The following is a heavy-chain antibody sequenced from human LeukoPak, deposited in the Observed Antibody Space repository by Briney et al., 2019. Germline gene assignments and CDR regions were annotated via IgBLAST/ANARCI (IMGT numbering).Heavy chain of an antibody. V-gene: IGHV1-69*04. J-gene: IGHJ3*02. Sequence: SVTVSCKASGYTFTDYHMHWVRQAPGQGLEWMGRIIPILGMLNYAQKFQGRVTIIADKSTSTAYMEVSSLRSEDTAVYYCARAPDGGAFDIWGQGTMVTVSS. CDR3: ARAPDGGAFDI. D-gene: IGHD3-16*01. CDR1: GYTFTDYH. CDR2: IIPILGML.